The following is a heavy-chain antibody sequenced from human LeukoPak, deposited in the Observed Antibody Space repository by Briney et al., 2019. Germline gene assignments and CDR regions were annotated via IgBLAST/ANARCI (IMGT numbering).Heavy chain of an antibody. J-gene: IGHJ5*02. CDR3: ARSSNLAYNWFDP. Sequence: SETLSLTCGVHGGSFSGYHWSWILQPPGKGLEWIGEINHSGSTNYNSSLKSRVTISVDTSKNQFSLKLSSVTAADTAVYYCARSSNLAYNWFDPWGQGTLVTVSS. CDR1: GGSFSGYH. D-gene: IGHD2-2*01. CDR2: INHSGST. V-gene: IGHV4-34*01.